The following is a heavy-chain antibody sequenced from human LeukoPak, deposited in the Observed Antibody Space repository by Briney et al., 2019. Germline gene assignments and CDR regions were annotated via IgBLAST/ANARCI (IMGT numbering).Heavy chain of an antibody. D-gene: IGHD4-23*01. V-gene: IGHV4-34*01. Sequence: KPSETLSLTCAVYGGSFSAYYWSWIRQPPGKGLEWIGEINHSGSTNYNPSLKSRVTISVDTSKNQFSLKLISVTAADTAVYYCARGRSGNSYYYYMDVWDKGTTVTVSS. CDR2: INHSGST. CDR3: ARGRSGNSYYYYMDV. CDR1: GGSFSAYY. J-gene: IGHJ6*03.